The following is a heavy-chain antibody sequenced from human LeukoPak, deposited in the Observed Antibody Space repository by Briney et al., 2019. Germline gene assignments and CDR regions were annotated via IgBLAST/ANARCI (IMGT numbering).Heavy chain of an antibody. CDR1: GYNFTSYD. D-gene: IGHD5-18*01. J-gene: IGHJ6*03. V-gene: IGHV1-8*01. Sequence: GASVKVYCRASGYNFTSYDMNWVRQATGQGREWMGWMNSNGGNAGYAQKFQGRVTMTRNTSISTAYMELSSLRSEDTAVYYCARATRGYSYGGYYYYYMDVWGKGTTVTVSS. CDR2: MNSNGGNA. CDR3: ARATRGYSYGGYYYYYMDV.